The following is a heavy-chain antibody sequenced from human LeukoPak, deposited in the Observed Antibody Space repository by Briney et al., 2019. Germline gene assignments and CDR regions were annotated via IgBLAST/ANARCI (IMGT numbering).Heavy chain of an antibody. CDR1: GGSISSSSYY. CDR3: ASLVVVTAILDY. Sequence: SETLSLTCTVSGGSISSSSYYWGWIRQPPGKGLEWIGSIYYSGSTYYNPSLKSRVTISVDTSKNQFSLKLSSVTAADTAVYYCASLVVVTAILDYWGQGTPVTVSS. D-gene: IGHD2-21*02. CDR2: IYYSGST. J-gene: IGHJ4*02. V-gene: IGHV4-39*01.